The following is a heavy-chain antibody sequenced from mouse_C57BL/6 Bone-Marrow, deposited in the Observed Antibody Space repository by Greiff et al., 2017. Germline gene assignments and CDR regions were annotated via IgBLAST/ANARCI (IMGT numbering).Heavy chain of an antibody. J-gene: IGHJ3*01. V-gene: IGHV1-55*01. CDR1: GYTFTSYW. CDR2: IYPGSGST. CDR3: AISYDYLAWFAY. D-gene: IGHD2-4*01. Sequence: VQLQQPGAELVKPGASVKMSCKASGYTFTSYWITWVKQRPGQGLEWMGDIYPGSGSTNYNEKFKSKATLTVDTSSSTAYMQLSSLTSEDSAVYYCAISYDYLAWFAYWGQGTLVTVSA.